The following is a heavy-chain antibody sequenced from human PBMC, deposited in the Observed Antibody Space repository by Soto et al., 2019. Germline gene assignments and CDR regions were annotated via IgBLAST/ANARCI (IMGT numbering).Heavy chain of an antibody. Sequence: VQLVQSGAEVKKPGSSVKVSCEASGGVFSNYALTWLRQAPGQGLEWVGGIVPVFGTPNYAQKFQDRVTITADDSTMTAYMEMNRLTSEDTAVYYCARVVVGSRLSLDYWGQGTLVTISS. J-gene: IGHJ4*02. CDR1: GGVFSNYA. D-gene: IGHD1-26*01. CDR2: IVPVFGTP. V-gene: IGHV1-69*01. CDR3: ARVVVGSRLSLDY.